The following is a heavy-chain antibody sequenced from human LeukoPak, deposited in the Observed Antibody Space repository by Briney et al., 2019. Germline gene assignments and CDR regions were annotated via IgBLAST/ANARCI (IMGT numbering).Heavy chain of an antibody. V-gene: IGHV4-34*01. D-gene: IGHD3-10*01. CDR3: ARDVVVGSGSYYTPYNWFDP. Sequence: SETLSLPCAVYGGSFSSYYWSWIRHPPGKGLEWIGEINHSGSTNYNPSLKSRVTISVDTSKNQFSLKLSSVTAAATAVYYCARDVVVGSGSYYTPYNWFDPWGQGTLVTVSS. CDR2: INHSGST. CDR1: GGSFSSYY. J-gene: IGHJ5*02.